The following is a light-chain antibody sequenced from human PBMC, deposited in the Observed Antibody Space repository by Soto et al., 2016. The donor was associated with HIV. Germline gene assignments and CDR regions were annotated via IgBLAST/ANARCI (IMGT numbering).Light chain of an antibody. CDR3: MSRDNNTNPVI. Sequence: SSELTQDPAVSVALGQTVKITCQGDSLRSYYATWYQQKPGQAPVFVIYGQNNRPSGIPDRFSGSSSGNTASLTITGAQAGDEADYYCMSRDNNTNPVIFGGGTKLTVL. CDR2: GQN. J-gene: IGLJ2*01. V-gene: IGLV3-19*01. CDR1: SLRSYY.